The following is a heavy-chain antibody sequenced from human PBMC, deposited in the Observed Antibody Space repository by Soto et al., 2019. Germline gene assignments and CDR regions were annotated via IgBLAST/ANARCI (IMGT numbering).Heavy chain of an antibody. CDR3: ASYYDFWCGYYSYWYFEL. CDR1: GGSISSSNFY. V-gene: IGHV4-39*01. CDR2: IYYSGST. D-gene: IGHD3-3*01. Sequence: PSETLSLTCTVSGGSISSSNFYWGWIRQPPGKGLEWIGSIYYSGSTYYSPSLKSRVTISVDTSKNEFSLKLSSVSAADSAVYYCASYYDFWCGYYSYWYFELWGRGTLVT. J-gene: IGHJ2*01.